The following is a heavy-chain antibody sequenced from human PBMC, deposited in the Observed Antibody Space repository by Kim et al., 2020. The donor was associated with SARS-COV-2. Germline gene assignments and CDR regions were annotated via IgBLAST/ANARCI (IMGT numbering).Heavy chain of an antibody. V-gene: IGHV3-23*03. CDR3: AKHFSSGGKYNEGGIGY. CDR2: ISSGDGST. Sequence: GGSLRLSCAASGFTFSSYAMSWVRQAPGKGLEWVSVISSGDGSTYYADSVKGRFTISRDDSKNTLYLQMNSLRAEDTAVYYCAKHFSSGGKYNEGGIGYWGQGTLVTVSS. CDR1: GFTFSSYA. D-gene: IGHD2-8*02. J-gene: IGHJ4*02.